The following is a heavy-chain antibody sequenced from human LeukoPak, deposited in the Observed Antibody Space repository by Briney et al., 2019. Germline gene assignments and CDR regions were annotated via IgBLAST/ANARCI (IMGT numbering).Heavy chain of an antibody. D-gene: IGHD4-11*01. J-gene: IGHJ3*02. CDR2: IYPGNSDT. V-gene: IGHV5-51*01. Sequence: GESLKISCEGSGYSFTNYWIGWVRQTPGKGLEWMGIIYPGNSDTRYSPSFQGQFTFSADKSTGTAYLQWSSLKASDTAIYYCVRRAPDYNKAFDIWGQGTVVSVSS. CDR1: GYSFTNYW. CDR3: VRRAPDYNKAFDI.